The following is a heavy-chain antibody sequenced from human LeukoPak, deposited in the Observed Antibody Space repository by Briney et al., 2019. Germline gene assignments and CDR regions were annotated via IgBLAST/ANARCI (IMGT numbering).Heavy chain of an antibody. J-gene: IGHJ5*02. V-gene: IGHV1-69*05. CDR2: IMPLFGTA. Sequence: SVKVSCKTSGGTFNNSAISWVRQAPGQGLEWLGGIMPLFGTAGYAQKFQGRVIITKDESTRTVYLELTSLTSDDTAVYYCARDVHGDYGSGWFGPWGQGTLVSVPS. CDR1: GGTFNNSA. CDR3: ARDVHGDYGSGWFGP. D-gene: IGHD4-17*01.